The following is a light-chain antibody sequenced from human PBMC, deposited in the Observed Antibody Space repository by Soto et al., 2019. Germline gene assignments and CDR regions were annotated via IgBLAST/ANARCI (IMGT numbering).Light chain of an antibody. Sequence: EIVLTQSPGTLSLSPGDRATLSCRASQSLSSSYLAWYQQKPGQAPRLLIYGTSIRATGIPDRFSGSGSGTDFTLTISSLEPADFAVYYCQQRSNWLITFGQGTRLEI. CDR1: QSLSSSY. J-gene: IGKJ5*01. CDR2: GTS. CDR3: QQRSNWLIT. V-gene: IGKV3D-20*02.